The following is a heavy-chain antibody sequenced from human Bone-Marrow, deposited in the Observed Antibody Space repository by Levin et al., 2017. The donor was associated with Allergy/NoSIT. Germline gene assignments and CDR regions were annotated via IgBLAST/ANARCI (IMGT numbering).Heavy chain of an antibody. J-gene: IGHJ4*02. V-gene: IGHV4-59*08. D-gene: IGHD6-6*01. CDR1: GGSISSYY. Sequence: SQTLSLTCTVSGGSISSYYCSWIRQPPGKGLEWIGYIYYSGSTNYNPSLKSRVTISVDTSKNQFSLKLSSVTAADTAVYYCARHREYSSSSFSDWGQGTLVTVSS. CDR2: IYYSGST. CDR3: ARHREYSSSSFSD.